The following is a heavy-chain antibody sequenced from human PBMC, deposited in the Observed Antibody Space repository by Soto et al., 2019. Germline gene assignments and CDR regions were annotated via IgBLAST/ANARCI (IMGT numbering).Heavy chain of an antibody. D-gene: IGHD4-17*01. Sequence: QVRLVQSGAEVKKPGSSVKVSCKASGGTFSNYAISWVRQAPGQGLEWMGGIILPFGTANYAQKFQGRVTITADEAITTTYMELSGLRSEATAVYYCARGPDYAGYFAYWGQGTLVTVSS. CDR1: GGTFSNYA. CDR2: IILPFGTA. V-gene: IGHV1-69*12. CDR3: ARGPDYAGYFAY. J-gene: IGHJ4*02.